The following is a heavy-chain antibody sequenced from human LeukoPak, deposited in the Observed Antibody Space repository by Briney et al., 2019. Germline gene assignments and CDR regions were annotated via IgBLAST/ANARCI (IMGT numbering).Heavy chain of an antibody. CDR2: IKQDGSEK. V-gene: IGHV3-7*01. J-gene: IGHJ4*02. D-gene: IGHD1-26*01. Sequence: GGSLRLSCAASGFTFSSYWMSWVRQAPGKGLEWVANIKQDGSEKYYVDSVKGRFTISRDNAKNSLYLQMNSLRAEDTAVYYCAREGWRGRRNFDYWGQGTLVTVSS. CDR3: AREGWRGRRNFDY. CDR1: GFTFSSYW.